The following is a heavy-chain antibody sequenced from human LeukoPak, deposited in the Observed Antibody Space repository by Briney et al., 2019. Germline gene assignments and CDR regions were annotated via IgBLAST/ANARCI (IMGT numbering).Heavy chain of an antibody. D-gene: IGHD3-3*01. CDR2: ISSSSSYI. V-gene: IGHV3-21*01. CDR3: ARDAFWSGYHAFDI. Sequence: PGGSLRLSGAASGFTFSSYSMNWVRQAPGKGLEWVSSISSSSSYIYYADSVKGRFTISRDNAKNSLYRQMNSLRAEDTAVYYCARDAFWSGYHAFDIWGQGTMVTVSS. CDR1: GFTFSSYS. J-gene: IGHJ3*02.